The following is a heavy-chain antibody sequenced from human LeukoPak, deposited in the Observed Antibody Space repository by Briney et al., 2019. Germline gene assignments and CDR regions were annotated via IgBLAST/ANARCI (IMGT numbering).Heavy chain of an antibody. D-gene: IGHD3-22*01. CDR3: ARHSSYYDGSGSHNYFDY. Sequence: SETLSLTCAVSGGSISSTNYYWGWIRQPPGKGLEWIASIYYSGSTYYNPSLSGSTYYNPSLRSRVTISVDTSKNQFSLKLSSVTAADTAVYYCARHSSYYDGSGSHNYFDYWGQGTLVTVSS. J-gene: IGHJ4*02. CDR2: IYYSGSTYYNPSLSGST. V-gene: IGHV4-39*01. CDR1: GGSISSTNYY.